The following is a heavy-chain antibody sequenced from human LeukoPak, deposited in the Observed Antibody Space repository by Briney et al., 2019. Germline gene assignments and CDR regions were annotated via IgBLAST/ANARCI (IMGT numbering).Heavy chain of an antibody. D-gene: IGHD6-19*01. CDR3: GGGSGWSHEF. Sequence: GGSLRLSCAASGFTFTNSAMNWVRQAPGKGLEWVSSINDVASHIYYADSVKGRFTISRDNAKNSLYLQMNSLRVEDTAVYYCGGGSGWSHEFWGQGALVTVSS. CDR2: INDVASHI. V-gene: IGHV3-21*01. CDR1: GFTFTNSA. J-gene: IGHJ4*02.